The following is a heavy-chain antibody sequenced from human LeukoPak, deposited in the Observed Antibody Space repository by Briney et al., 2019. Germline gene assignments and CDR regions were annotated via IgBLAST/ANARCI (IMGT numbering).Heavy chain of an antibody. D-gene: IGHD3-16*01. V-gene: IGHV3-30-3*01. CDR1: GFAFSSVA. J-gene: IGHJ4*02. CDR3: ARLGEKADFDY. CDR2: TSYDGSSK. Sequence: GGSLRLSCAASGFAFSSVAMHWVRQAPGKGLEWVAVTSYDGSSKNYADSVKGRFTISRDNSKNTLYLQMYSLRAEDTGVYYCARLGEKADFDYWGQGTLVTVSS.